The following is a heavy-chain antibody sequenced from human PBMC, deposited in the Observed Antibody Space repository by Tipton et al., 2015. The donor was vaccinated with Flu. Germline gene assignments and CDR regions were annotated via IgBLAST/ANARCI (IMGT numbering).Heavy chain of an antibody. J-gene: IGHJ6*02. CDR1: GFTFSGYG. Sequence: AVSGFTFSGYGMYWVRQTPGKGLEWVAIISYDGSDEYYADSVKGRFTISRDNPKNTLYLQMNSLRAEDTAVYYCAKEWLWEAFYYGMNVWGQGTTVTVSS. CDR2: ISYDGSDE. CDR3: AKEWLWEAFYYGMNV. D-gene: IGHD1-26*01. V-gene: IGHV3-30*18.